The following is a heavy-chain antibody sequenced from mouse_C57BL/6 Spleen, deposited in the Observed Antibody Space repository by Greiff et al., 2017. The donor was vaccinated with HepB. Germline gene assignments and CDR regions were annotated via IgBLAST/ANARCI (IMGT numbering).Heavy chain of an antibody. CDR1: GYTFTSYW. Sequence: VQLQQSGAELVMPGASVKLSCKASGYTFTSYWMHWVKQRPGQGLEWIGEIDPSDSYTNYNQKFKGKSTLTVDKSSSTAYMQLSSLTSEDSAVYYCARTGTTDAMDYWGQGTSVTVSS. CDR2: IDPSDSYT. V-gene: IGHV1-69*01. J-gene: IGHJ4*01. CDR3: ARTGTTDAMDY. D-gene: IGHD1-1*01.